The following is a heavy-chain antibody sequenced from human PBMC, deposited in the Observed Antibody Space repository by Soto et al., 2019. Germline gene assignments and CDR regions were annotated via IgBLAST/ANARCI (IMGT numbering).Heavy chain of an antibody. CDR3: GRGYVGYCSSTSCNRADWFDP. CDR1: GFTFSSYD. V-gene: IGHV3-13*01. CDR2: IGTAGDT. D-gene: IGHD2-2*02. J-gene: IGHJ5*02. Sequence: GGSLRLSCAASGFTFSSYDMHWVRQVTGKGLEWVSAIGTAGDTYYPGSVKGRFTISRENAKNSLYLQMNSLRVEDTAVYYCGRGYVGYCSSTSCNRADWFDPWGQGTQVTVSS.